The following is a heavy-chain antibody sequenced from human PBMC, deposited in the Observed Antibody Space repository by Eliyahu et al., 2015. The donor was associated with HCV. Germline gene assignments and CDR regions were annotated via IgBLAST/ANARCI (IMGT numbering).Heavy chain of an antibody. CDR2: INPNXGGT. CDR1: GYTFTGYY. D-gene: IGHD2-15*01. CDR3: AREGCSGGSILSLRGCYYYYYGMDV. J-gene: IGHJ6*02. V-gene: IGHV1-2*02. Sequence: QVQLVQSGAEVKKPGASVKVSCXXSGYTFTGYYMHXVRQAPGQGFEWMGWINPNXGGTNYAQKFKGRVTMTRDTSISTAYMELSRLRSDDTAVYYCAREGCSGGSILSLRGCYYYYYGMDVWGQGTTVTVSS.